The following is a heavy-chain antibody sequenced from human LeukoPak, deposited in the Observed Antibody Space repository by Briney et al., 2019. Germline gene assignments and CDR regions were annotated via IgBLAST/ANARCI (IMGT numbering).Heavy chain of an antibody. Sequence: SETLSLTCTVSGGSISSGDYYWSWIRRPPGKGLEWIGYIYYSGSTYYNPSLKSRVTISVDTSKNQFSLKLSSVTAADTAVYYCARETSPYYYDSSGTVAAFDIWGQGTMVTVSS. J-gene: IGHJ3*02. CDR3: ARETSPYYYDSSGTVAAFDI. D-gene: IGHD3-22*01. V-gene: IGHV4-30-4*01. CDR2: IYYSGST. CDR1: GGSISSGDYY.